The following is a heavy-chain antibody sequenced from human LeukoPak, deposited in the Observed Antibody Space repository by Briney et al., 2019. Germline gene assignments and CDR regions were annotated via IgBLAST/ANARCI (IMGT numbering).Heavy chain of an antibody. CDR1: GFTFSSYN. Sequence: GGSLRLSCAASGFTFSSYNIHWVRQAPGKGLEWVALISYDGSNKYYADSVKGRFTISRDNSKNTLYLQMNSLRAEDTAVYYCAKDTYYYDSSGYYYVNYWGQGTLVTVSS. V-gene: IGHV3-30*18. J-gene: IGHJ4*02. CDR3: AKDTYYYDSSGYYYVNY. CDR2: ISYDGSNK. D-gene: IGHD3-22*01.